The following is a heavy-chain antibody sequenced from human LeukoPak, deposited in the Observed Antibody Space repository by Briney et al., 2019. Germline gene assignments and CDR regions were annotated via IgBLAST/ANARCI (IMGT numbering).Heavy chain of an antibody. D-gene: IGHD6-13*01. J-gene: IGHJ5*02. Sequence: GESLKISCKGSGYSFSNYWIGWVRQAPGQRLEWMGWINAGNGNTKYSQKFQGRVTITRDTSASTAYMELSSLRSEDTAVYYCARGTAPGGQQLAPCNWFDPWGQGTLVTVSS. CDR2: INAGNGNT. V-gene: IGHV1-3*01. CDR1: GYSFSNYW. CDR3: ARGTAPGGQQLAPCNWFDP.